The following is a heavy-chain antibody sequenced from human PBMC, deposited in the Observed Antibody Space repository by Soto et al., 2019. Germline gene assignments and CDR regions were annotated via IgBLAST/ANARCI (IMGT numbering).Heavy chain of an antibody. CDR2: ISASGAKM. CDR1: GFTFSDYT. J-gene: IGHJ4*02. Sequence: GGSLRLSCAASGFTFSDYTMNWVRQAPGKGLEWVSSISASGAKMHFADSVKGRFTISRDNAKNSLYMQMNSLRVEDTGVSYCLRGDSRDYWGQGTLVTVSS. V-gene: IGHV3-21*06. CDR3: LRGDSRDY. D-gene: IGHD2-21*01.